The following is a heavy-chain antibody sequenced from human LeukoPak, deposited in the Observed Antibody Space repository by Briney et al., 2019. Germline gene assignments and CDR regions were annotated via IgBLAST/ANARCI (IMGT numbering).Heavy chain of an antibody. V-gene: IGHV3-23*01. CDR2: ISGSGGST. J-gene: IGHJ6*02. D-gene: IGHD4-17*01. Sequence: GGSLRLSCAASGFTFGSYAMTSVRQAPRKRLEWLSAISGSGGSTYYADSVKGRFTISRDNSKNKLYLQMNSLRAEDTAVYYCAKTTTVTTESPYYYYYGMDVWGQGTTVTVSS. CDR3: AKTTTVTTESPYYYYYGMDV. CDR1: GFTFGSYA.